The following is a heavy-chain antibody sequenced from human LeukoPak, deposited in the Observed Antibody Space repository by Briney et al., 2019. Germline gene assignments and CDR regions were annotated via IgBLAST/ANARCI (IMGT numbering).Heavy chain of an antibody. CDR1: GFTFSSYA. CDR2: ISGSGGST. V-gene: IGHV3-23*01. CDR3: AKAPPYYYDSSGYGY. J-gene: IGHJ4*02. D-gene: IGHD3-22*01. Sequence: GGSLRLSCAASGFTFSSYAMSWVRQAPGKGLEWVSAISGSGGSTYYADFVKGRFTISRDNSKNTLYLQMNSLRAEDTAVYYCAKAPPYYYDSSGYGYWGQGTLVTVSS.